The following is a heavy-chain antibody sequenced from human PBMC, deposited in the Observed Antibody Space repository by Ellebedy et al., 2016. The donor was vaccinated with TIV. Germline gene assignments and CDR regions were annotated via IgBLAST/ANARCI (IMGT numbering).Heavy chain of an antibody. J-gene: IGHJ4*02. V-gene: IGHV3-15*07. Sequence: GESLKISXAASGFTVTNAWMSWVRQAPGKGLEWVGRIQSKGDGAITGYAAAVTGRFTISRDESSNTLYLQMDSLTTEDTALYYCTHGTRQDYGCSSWGQGTLVTVSP. D-gene: IGHD4-17*01. CDR3: THGTRQDYGCSS. CDR1: GFTVTNAW. CDR2: IQSKGDGAIT.